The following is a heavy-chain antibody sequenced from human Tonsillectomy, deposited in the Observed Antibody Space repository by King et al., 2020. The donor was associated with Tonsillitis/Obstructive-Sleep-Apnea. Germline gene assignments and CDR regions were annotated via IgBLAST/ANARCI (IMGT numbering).Heavy chain of an antibody. CDR2: ISAYNGNT. CDR1: GYTFTSYG. V-gene: IGHV1-18*01. CDR3: ARGSAGARGGYYYYYYMDV. Sequence: VQLVESGAEVKKPGASVKVSCKASGYTFTSYGISWVRQAPGQGLEWMGWISAYNGNTNYAQKLQGRVTMTTDTSTSTAYMELWSLRSDDTAVYYCARGSAGARGGYYYYYYMDVWGKGTTVTVSS. D-gene: IGHD3-16*01. J-gene: IGHJ6*03.